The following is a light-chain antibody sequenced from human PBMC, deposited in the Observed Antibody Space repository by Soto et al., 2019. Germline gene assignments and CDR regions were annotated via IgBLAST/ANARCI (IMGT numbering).Light chain of an antibody. CDR2: LDSDGSH. J-gene: IGLJ2*01. CDR3: QTWGTGIHVV. V-gene: IGLV4-69*01. CDR1: SGHSSYA. Sequence: QSVLTQSPSASASLGASVKLACTLSSGHSSYAIAWYQQQPEKGPRYLMKLDSDGSHTKGDAIPDRFSGSSSGAERYLTISSLLSEDEADYYCQTWGTGIHVVFGGGTQLTVL.